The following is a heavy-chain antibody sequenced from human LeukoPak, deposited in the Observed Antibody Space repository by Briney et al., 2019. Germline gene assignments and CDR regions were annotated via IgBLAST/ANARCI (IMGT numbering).Heavy chain of an antibody. V-gene: IGHV4-39*07. Sequence: PSETLSLTCTVSGGSISSSSYYWGWIHRPPGKGLEWIGSIYYSGSTYYNPSLKSRVTISVDTSKNQFSLKLSSVTAADTAVYYCARDPSGPADYWGQGTLVTVSS. CDR2: IYYSGST. CDR3: ARDPSGPADY. J-gene: IGHJ4*02. CDR1: GGSISSSSYY.